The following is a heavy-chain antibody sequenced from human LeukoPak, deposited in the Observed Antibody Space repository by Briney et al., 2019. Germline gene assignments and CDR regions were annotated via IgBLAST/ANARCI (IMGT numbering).Heavy chain of an antibody. Sequence: SETLSLTCTVSGDSIGSYYWTWIRQPPGKGLEWIGYIHYSGLTNYNPSLESRVTTSVDTSKNQFSLKLSSVTAADTAVYYCASYSGTYYDAFHIWGQGTMVTVSS. D-gene: IGHD1-26*01. CDR1: GDSIGSYY. V-gene: IGHV4-59*01. J-gene: IGHJ3*02. CDR3: ASYSGTYYDAFHI. CDR2: IHYSGLT.